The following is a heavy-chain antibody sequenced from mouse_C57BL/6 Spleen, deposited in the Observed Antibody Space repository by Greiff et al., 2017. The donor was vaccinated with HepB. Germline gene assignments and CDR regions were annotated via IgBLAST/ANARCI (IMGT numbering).Heavy chain of an antibody. J-gene: IGHJ2*01. Sequence: EVMLVESGTVLARPGASVKMSCKTSGYTFTSYWMHWVKQRPGQGLEWIGAIYPGNSDTSYNQKFKGKAKLTAVTSASTAYMELSSLTNEDSAVYYCTRAYYSNLYYFDYWGQGTTLTVSS. CDR1: GYTFTSYW. D-gene: IGHD2-5*01. CDR3: TRAYYSNLYYFDY. V-gene: IGHV1-5*01. CDR2: IYPGNSDT.